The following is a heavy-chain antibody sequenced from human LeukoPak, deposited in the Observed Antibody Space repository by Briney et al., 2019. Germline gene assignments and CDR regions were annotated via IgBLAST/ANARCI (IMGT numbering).Heavy chain of an antibody. V-gene: IGHV1-69*04. CDR3: ARDPDYDILTGYPGGAFDI. J-gene: IGHJ3*02. CDR2: IIPILGIA. D-gene: IGHD3-9*01. CDR1: GGTFSSYA. Sequence: GASVKVSCTASGGTFSSYAISWVRQAPGQGLEWMGRIIPILGIANYAQKFQGRVTITADKSTSTAYMELSSLRSEDTAVYYCARDPDYDILTGYPGGAFDIWGQGTMVTVSS.